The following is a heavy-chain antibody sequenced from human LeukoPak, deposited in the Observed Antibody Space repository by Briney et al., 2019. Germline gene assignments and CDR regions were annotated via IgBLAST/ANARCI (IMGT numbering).Heavy chain of an antibody. CDR1: GYTFTAYY. V-gene: IGHV1-2*02. CDR3: ARSDVLYASQGEARYFNH. CDR2: VSPNNGGT. J-gene: IGHJ4*02. D-gene: IGHD3-16*01. Sequence: GASVKVSCKASGYTFTAYYIHWVRQAPGPRLEWMGWVSPNNGGTNYAQKFQGRVTMTRDTSISTLYMDLNSLRSDDTAAYYCARSDVLYASQGEARYFNHWGQGTLVTVSS.